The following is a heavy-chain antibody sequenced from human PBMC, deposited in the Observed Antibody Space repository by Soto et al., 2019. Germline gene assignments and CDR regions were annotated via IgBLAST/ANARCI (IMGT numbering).Heavy chain of an antibody. CDR2: ISSSSSYI. CDR1: GFTFSSYS. CDR3: ARDHDSSGWYSPWYFDL. V-gene: IGHV3-21*01. D-gene: IGHD6-19*01. Sequence: EVQLVESGGGLVKPGGSLRLSCAASGFTFSSYSMNWVRQAPGKGLEWVSSISSSSSYIYYADSVKGRFTISRDNAKNSLYLQMNSLRAEDTAVYYCARDHDSSGWYSPWYFDLWGRGTLVTVSS. J-gene: IGHJ2*01.